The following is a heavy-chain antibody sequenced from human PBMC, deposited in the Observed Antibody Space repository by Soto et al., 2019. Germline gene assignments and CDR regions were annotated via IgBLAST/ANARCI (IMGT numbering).Heavy chain of an antibody. V-gene: IGHV4-31*03. D-gene: IGHD3-10*01. Sequence: QVQLQESGPGLVKPSQTLSLTCTVSGGSISSGGYYWSWIRQHPGKGLEWIGYIYYSGSTYYNPSLNGRVTISVETSKNQFSLELSSVTAADTAVYYCARAFSRRGRFDYWGQGTLVTVSS. CDR2: IYYSGST. CDR3: ARAFSRRGRFDY. J-gene: IGHJ4*02. CDR1: GGSISSGGYY.